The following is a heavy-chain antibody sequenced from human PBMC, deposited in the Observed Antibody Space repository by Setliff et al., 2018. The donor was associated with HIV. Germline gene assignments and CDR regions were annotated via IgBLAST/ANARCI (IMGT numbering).Heavy chain of an antibody. CDR3: AKGVAGLQYYYYYMDV. CDR2: ITHSGST. D-gene: IGHD6-19*01. CDR1: GGSFSGYY. Sequence: SETLSLTCAVYGGSFSGYYWTWIRQPPGKGLEWIGEITHSGSTNYNPSLETRVTISVDTSKNQFSLKLSSVTAADTAVYYCAKGVAGLQYYYYYMDVWGKWTTVTVSS. V-gene: IGHV4-34*01. J-gene: IGHJ6*03.